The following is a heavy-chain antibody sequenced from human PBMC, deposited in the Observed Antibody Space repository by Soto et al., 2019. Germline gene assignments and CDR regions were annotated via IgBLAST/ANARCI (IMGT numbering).Heavy chain of an antibody. CDR3: ERVSYYGSGRYQYYFDY. CDR2: MNPNSGNT. J-gene: IGHJ4*02. Sequence: QVQLVQSGAEVKKPGASVKVSCKASGYTFTSYDINWVRQATGQGLEWMGWMNPNSGNTVYAQKFKGRVTMTRNTSISTAYMELSSLRSEDTAVYYCERVSYYGSGRYQYYFDYWGQGTLVTVSS. V-gene: IGHV1-8*01. CDR1: GYTFTSYD. D-gene: IGHD3-10*01.